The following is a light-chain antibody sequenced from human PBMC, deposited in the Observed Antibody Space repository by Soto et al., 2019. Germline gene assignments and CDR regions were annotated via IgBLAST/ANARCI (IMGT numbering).Light chain of an antibody. J-gene: IGLJ1*01. CDR3: CSYAGSSTV. CDR1: SSDVGSYNL. Sequence: QSVLTQPASVSGSPGQSITISCTGTSSDVGSYNLVSWYQQHPGKAPKLMIYEVSKRPSGVSNRSSGSKSGNTASLTISGLQAXDEADYYCCSYAGSSTVFGTGTKVTVL. CDR2: EVS. V-gene: IGLV2-23*02.